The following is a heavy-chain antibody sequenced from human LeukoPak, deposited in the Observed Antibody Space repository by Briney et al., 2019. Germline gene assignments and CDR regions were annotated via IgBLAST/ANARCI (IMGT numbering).Heavy chain of an antibody. D-gene: IGHD3-10*01. CDR2: IYTSGST. V-gene: IGHV4-4*07. CDR3: ARDFRRYYYGSGSDNWFDP. CDR1: GPSISSYY. J-gene: IGHJ5*02. Sequence: SETLSLTCTVAGPSISSYYCSWIRQPAGKGLEWIGRIYTSGSTNYNPSLKSRVTMSVDPSKNQFSLKLSSVTAADTAVYYCARDFRRYYYGSGSDNWFDPWGQGTLVTVSS.